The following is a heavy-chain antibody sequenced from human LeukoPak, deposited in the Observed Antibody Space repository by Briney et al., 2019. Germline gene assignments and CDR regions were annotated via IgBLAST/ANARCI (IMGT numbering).Heavy chain of an antibody. CDR3: ARDLGQYYDTSDNWFDP. D-gene: IGHD3-22*01. V-gene: IGHV3-74*01. J-gene: IGHJ5*02. CDR2: INSDGINT. Sequence: GGSLRLSCAASGFTFSSYNMNWVRQAPGKGLVWVSRINSDGINTSYADSVKGRFTISRDNAKSTLNLQMNSLRAEDTAVYYCARDLGQYYDTSDNWFDPWGQGTLVTVSS. CDR1: GFTFSSYN.